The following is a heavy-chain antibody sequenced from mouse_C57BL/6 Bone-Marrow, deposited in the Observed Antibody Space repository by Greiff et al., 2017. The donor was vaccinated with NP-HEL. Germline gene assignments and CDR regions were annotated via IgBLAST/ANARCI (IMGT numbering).Heavy chain of an antibody. CDR3: AISGWLLRKDYYDLDD. V-gene: IGHV2-2*01. Sequence: QVQLQQSGPGLVQPSQSLSITCTASGFSLTSYGVHWVRQTPGKGLEWLGEIWRGGSTAYNAAIISSLSISKDNSKRQVFFKMNNLQADNTAVYDCAISGWLLRKDYYDLDDWGQGTTVTVSS. D-gene: IGHD2-3*01. CDR2: IWRGGST. CDR1: GFSLTSYG. J-gene: IGHJ4*01.